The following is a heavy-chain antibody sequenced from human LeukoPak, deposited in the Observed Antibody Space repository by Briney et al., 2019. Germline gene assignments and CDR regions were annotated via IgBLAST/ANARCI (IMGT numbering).Heavy chain of an antibody. Sequence: PGGSLRLSCAASGFTVSSNYMSWVRQAPGKGLEWVAFIRYDGSEKHYADSVKGRFTISRDNSENTLFLQMNSLRAGDTAVYYCAKNREPSGDYAGAFDFWGQGTLVTVSS. CDR1: GFTVSSNY. CDR3: AKNREPSGDYAGAFDF. D-gene: IGHD4-17*01. V-gene: IGHV3-30*02. J-gene: IGHJ4*02. CDR2: IRYDGSEK.